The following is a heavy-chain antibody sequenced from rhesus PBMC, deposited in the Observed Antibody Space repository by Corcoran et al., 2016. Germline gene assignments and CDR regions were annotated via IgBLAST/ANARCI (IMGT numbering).Heavy chain of an antibody. V-gene: IGHV4-99*01. CDR2: ISGSSGST. D-gene: IGHD4-29*01. CDR3: ARPPYGSSYTDY. Sequence: QVQLQESGPGLVKPSETLSLTCAVSGYSISSGYYWGWIRQPPGKGLEFIGYISGSSGSTYYNPSLKSRFTISKDTAKNQFSLKLSSVTAADTAVYYCARPPYGSSYTDYWGQGVLVTVSS. CDR1: GYSISSGYY. J-gene: IGHJ4*01.